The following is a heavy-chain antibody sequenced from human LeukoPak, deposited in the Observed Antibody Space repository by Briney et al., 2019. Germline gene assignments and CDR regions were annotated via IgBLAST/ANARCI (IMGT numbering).Heavy chain of an antibody. J-gene: IGHJ3*02. D-gene: IGHD3-10*01. Sequence: PGGSLRLSCEASGFTFSNYGMNWVRQAPGKGLEWVSFTDTSGNYIYYGDSVKGRFTISRDNARNLLFLQMNGLRAEDTAVYYCARGRSITLLRGVAMSDGFDIWGQGAIVAVSS. CDR3: ARGRSITLLRGVAMSDGFDI. CDR1: GFTFSNYG. CDR2: TDTSGNYI. V-gene: IGHV3-21*06.